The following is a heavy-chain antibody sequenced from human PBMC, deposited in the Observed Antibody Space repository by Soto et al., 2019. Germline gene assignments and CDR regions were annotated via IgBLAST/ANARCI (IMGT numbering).Heavy chain of an antibody. CDR1: GFSFSSYG. V-gene: IGHV3-30*03. Sequence: PGGSLRLSCAASGFSFSSYGMEWVRLAPGKGLEWVAATTYDGGIKHYVDSVKGRFTISRDNSKNTLYLQMNSLRVEDTATYYCARESEDIVVVVAATGDFDYWGQGTLVTVSS. CDR3: ARESEDIVVVVAATGDFDY. J-gene: IGHJ4*02. CDR2: TTYDGGIK. D-gene: IGHD2-15*01.